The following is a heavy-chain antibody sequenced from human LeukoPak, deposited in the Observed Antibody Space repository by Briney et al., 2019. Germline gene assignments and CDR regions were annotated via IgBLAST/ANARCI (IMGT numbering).Heavy chain of an antibody. D-gene: IGHD3-10*01. CDR3: ARLGDYYVSGTYYFDS. CDR1: GVSISSTSYY. CDR2: IYYSGTT. Sequence: SETLSLTCTVSGVSISSTSYYWGSIRQTPGKGLEWIGSIYYSGTTYYNPSLKSRVTISVDTSKNQFSPKLRSVTAADTAVFYCARLGDYYVSGTYYFDSWGPGTLVTVSS. V-gene: IGHV4-39*01. J-gene: IGHJ4*02.